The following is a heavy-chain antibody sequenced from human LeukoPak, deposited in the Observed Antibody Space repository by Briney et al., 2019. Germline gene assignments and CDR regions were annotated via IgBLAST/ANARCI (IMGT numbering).Heavy chain of an antibody. CDR2: IYSGGST. D-gene: IGHD5-18*01. CDR1: GFTVSSNY. J-gene: IGHJ6*02. CDR3: ARDLSGYSYGNYYGMDV. Sequence: GGSLRLSCAASGFTVSSNYMSWVRQAPGKGLEWVSVIYSGGSTYYADSVKGRFTISRDNSKNTLYLQMNSLRAEDTAVYYCARDLSGYSYGNYYGMDVWGQGTTVTVSS. V-gene: IGHV3-66*02.